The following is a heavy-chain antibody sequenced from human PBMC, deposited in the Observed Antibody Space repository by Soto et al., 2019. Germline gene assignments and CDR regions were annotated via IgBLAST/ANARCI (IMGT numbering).Heavy chain of an antibody. CDR2: IYTSGST. D-gene: IGHD5-12*01. Sequence: QVQLQESGPGLVKPSETLSLTCTVSGGSISSYYWSWIRQPAGKGLEWIGRIYTSGSTNYNPSLKSRVTMSVDTSQTQFSLKLSSVNAADTAVYYCEGWRVTERGYHDGMDVWGQGTTVTVSS. CDR3: EGWRVTERGYHDGMDV. CDR1: GGSISSYY. J-gene: IGHJ6*02. V-gene: IGHV4-4*07.